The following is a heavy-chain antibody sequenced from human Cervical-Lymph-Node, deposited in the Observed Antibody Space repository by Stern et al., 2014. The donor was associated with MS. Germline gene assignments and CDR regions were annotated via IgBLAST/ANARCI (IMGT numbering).Heavy chain of an antibody. Sequence: QVQLQESGPGLVKPSQTLSLTCTMSGGSVSSGSFFWAWIRQPAGKGLEWIGHIFTSGTTNYNPSLKSRLPMSIDTSKNQFSLTLTSVTAADTAVYYCARGGISRVWGNSDVEHKFDYWGQGALVTVSS. J-gene: IGHJ4*02. CDR3: ARGGISRVWGNSDVEHKFDY. D-gene: IGHD3-16*01. V-gene: IGHV4-61*02. CDR2: IFTSGTT. CDR1: GGSVSSGSFF.